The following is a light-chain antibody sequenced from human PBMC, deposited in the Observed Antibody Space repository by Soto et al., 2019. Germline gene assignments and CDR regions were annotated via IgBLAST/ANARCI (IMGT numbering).Light chain of an antibody. J-gene: IGKJ4*01. CDR3: QQYEARPPNLS. CDR2: AAS. CDR1: QSVSTN. V-gene: IGKV3-15*01. Sequence: EIVMTQSPATLSVSPGERATLSCRASQSVSTNLAWYQQKPGQAPRLLIYAASVRATGIPARFSGSGSGTEFTLTISSLQSEDFAVYYCQQYEARPPNLSFGGGTKVEIK.